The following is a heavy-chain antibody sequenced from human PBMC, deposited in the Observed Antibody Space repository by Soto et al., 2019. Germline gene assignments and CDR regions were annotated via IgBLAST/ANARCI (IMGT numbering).Heavy chain of an antibody. CDR1: GFTFSSYG. D-gene: IGHD1-7*01. J-gene: IGHJ4*02. CDR2: ISYDGSNK. V-gene: IGHV3-30*18. CDR3: AKDSWNSEGHFEY. Sequence: GGSLRLSCAVSGFTFSSYGMHWVRQAPGKGLEWVAVISYDGSNKYYADSVKGRFTISRDNSKNTLFLQMNSLRAEDTAVYYCAKDSWNSEGHFEYWGQGTLVTVSS.